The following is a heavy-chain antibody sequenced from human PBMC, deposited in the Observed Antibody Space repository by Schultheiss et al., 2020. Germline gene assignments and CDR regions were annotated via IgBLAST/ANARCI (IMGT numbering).Heavy chain of an antibody. CDR3: ARDDSARFDP. D-gene: IGHD3-22*01. J-gene: IGHJ5*02. Sequence: SQTLSLTCTVSGGSISSGGYYWSWIRQHPGKGLEWIGYIYYSGSTYYNPSLKSRVTISVDTSKNQFSLKLSSVTAADTAVYYCARDDSARFDPWGQGTLVTVSS. CDR2: IYYSGST. V-gene: IGHV4-31*03. CDR1: GGSISSGGYY.